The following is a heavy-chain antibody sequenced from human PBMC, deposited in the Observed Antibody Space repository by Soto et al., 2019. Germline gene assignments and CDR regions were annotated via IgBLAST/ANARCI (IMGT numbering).Heavy chain of an antibody. CDR1: RASINSDNYS. CDR3: GSRPIFGFAYGTFDY. CDR2: ISYSGTT. Sequence: SDTLSLTCTLVRASINSDNYSWAEIRQSPGKGLEWIGTISYSGTTYYNPSLKSRVTVSVDMSKNQFSLRLNSVTAADTAVYYCGSRPIFGFAYGTFDYWGRGTLVTVS. V-gene: IGHV4-39*01. J-gene: IGHJ4*02. D-gene: IGHD3-10*01.